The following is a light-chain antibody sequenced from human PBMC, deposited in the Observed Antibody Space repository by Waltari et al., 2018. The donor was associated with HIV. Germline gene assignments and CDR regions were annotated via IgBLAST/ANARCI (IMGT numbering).Light chain of an antibody. Sequence: QSALTQPASVSGSPGQSITISCTGTSSDVGAYEYVSWYQQHPGKFPKLLIYDVYNRPPRFSNRVSGSKSGNTSSLTIAGLQAEDEAAYYCASFTSGRLNVFGTGTKVTVL. J-gene: IGLJ1*01. CDR1: SSDVGAYEY. CDR3: ASFTSGRLNV. V-gene: IGLV2-14*03. CDR2: DVY.